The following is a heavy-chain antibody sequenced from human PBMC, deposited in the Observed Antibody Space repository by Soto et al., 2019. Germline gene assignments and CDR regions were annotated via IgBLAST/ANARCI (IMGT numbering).Heavy chain of an antibody. CDR1: VGSISIGGYY. J-gene: IGHJ2*01. CDR3: ARDRYVVVPAAMGQDWYFDL. D-gene: IGHD2-2*01. CDR2: IYYSGST. V-gene: IGHV4-31*03. Sequence: QVQLQESGPGLGKPSQTLSLTCTVSVGSISIGGYYWSWFRQPPGKGLEWFGTIYYSGSTYYNPSLKSRVTISVDTSKNQFSLKLSSVTAADTAVYYCARDRYVVVPAAMGQDWYFDLWGRGTLVTVSS.